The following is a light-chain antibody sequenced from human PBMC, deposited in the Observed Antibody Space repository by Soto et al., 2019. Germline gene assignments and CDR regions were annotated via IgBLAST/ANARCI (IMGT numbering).Light chain of an antibody. CDR3: QQSFSVPLT. CDR2: ATS. J-gene: IGKJ4*01. V-gene: IGKV1-39*01. CDR1: HNISNY. Sequence: DIQVTQSPSSLSASVGDRVAITCRASHNISNYLNWYQQKSGKAPKLLISATSSLQSGVPSRFSGSGSGTDYTFTISSLQPEDFAIYFCQQSFSVPLTFGGGTKVDIK.